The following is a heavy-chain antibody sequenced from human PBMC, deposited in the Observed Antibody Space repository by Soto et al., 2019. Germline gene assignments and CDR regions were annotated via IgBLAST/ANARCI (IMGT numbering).Heavy chain of an antibody. CDR3: ARGSSWYRWFDP. CDR2: IYHSGST. J-gene: IGHJ5*02. CDR1: SGSISSSNW. D-gene: IGHD6-13*01. Sequence: SETLSLACAVSSGSISSSNWWSWVRQPPGKGLEWIGEIYHSGSTNYNPSLKSRVTISVDKSKNQFSLKLSSVTAADTAVYYCARGSSWYRWFDPWGQGTLVTVSS. V-gene: IGHV4-4*02.